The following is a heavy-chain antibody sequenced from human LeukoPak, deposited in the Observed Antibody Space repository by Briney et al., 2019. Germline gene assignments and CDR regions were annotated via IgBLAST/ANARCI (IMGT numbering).Heavy chain of an antibody. J-gene: IGHJ4*02. Sequence: ASVKVSCKASGYTFTGYYMHWVRQAPGQGLEWMGWINTNTGNPTYAQGFTGRFVFSLDTSVSTAYLQISSLKAEDTAVYYCARESVNLLYYFDYWGQGTLVTVSS. CDR2: INTNTGNP. D-gene: IGHD4-17*01. V-gene: IGHV7-4-1*02. CDR1: GYTFTGYY. CDR3: ARESVNLLYYFDY.